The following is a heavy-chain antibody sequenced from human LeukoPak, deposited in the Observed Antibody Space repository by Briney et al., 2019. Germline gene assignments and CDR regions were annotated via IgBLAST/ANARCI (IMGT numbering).Heavy chain of an antibody. CDR2: IYHSGST. CDR3: ARWGIAVAFDY. J-gene: IGHJ4*02. V-gene: IGHV4-38-2*02. D-gene: IGHD6-19*01. Sequence: SETLSLTCTVSGYSISSGYYWGWIRQPPGKGLEWIGSIYHSGSTYYNPSLKSRVTISVDTSKNQFSLKLSSVTAADTAVYYCARWGIAVAFDYWGQGTLVTVSS. CDR1: GYSISSGYY.